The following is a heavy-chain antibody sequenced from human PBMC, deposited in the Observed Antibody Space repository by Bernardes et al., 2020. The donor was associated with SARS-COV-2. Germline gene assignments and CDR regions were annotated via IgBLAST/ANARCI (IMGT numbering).Heavy chain of an antibody. CDR1: GGSIRSYY. Sequence: SETLSLTCSVSGGSIRSYYWSWIRQPAGKGLEWIGRIYTSGSTNYNPSLKSRVTISVDTSKNQFSLKLSSVTAADTAVYYCARAVEYSSGWYWYFDLWGRGTLVTVSS. V-gene: IGHV4-4*07. CDR2: IYTSGST. D-gene: IGHD6-19*01. J-gene: IGHJ2*01. CDR3: ARAVEYSSGWYWYFDL.